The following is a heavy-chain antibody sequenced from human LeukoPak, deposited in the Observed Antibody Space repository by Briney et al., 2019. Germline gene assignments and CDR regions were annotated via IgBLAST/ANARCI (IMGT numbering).Heavy chain of an antibody. CDR1: GLTFSSHW. D-gene: IGHD3-22*01. CDR3: AKGLTYYYDSSGYYL. CDR2: ITNDGSST. V-gene: IGHV3-74*01. J-gene: IGHJ4*02. Sequence: GGSLRLSCAASGLTFSSHWMHWVRQAPGKGLVWVSRITNDGSSTTYADSVKGRFTISRDNSKNTLYLQMSSLRAEDTAVYYCAKGLTYYYDSSGYYLWGQGTLVTVSS.